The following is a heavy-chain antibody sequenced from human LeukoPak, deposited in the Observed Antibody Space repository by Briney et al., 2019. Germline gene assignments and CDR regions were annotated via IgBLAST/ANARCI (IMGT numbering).Heavy chain of an antibody. CDR3: ARDLIVYGSGSYFDY. CDR1: GYTFTSYY. Sequence: ASVKVSCKASGYTFTSYYMHWVRQAPGQGLEWMAWINVGNGNTKYSQNVQGRLTITTDTSASTAYMELSSLRSEDTALYFCARDLIVYGSGSYFDYWGQGTLVTVSS. D-gene: IGHD3-10*01. CDR2: INVGNGNT. J-gene: IGHJ4*02. V-gene: IGHV1-3*01.